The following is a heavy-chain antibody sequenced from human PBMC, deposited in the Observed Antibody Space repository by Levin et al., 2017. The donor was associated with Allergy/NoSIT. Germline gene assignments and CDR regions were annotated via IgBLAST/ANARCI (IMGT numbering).Heavy chain of an antibody. Sequence: GESLKISCAASAFTFRNYWMHWVRQAPGKGLVWVSRINTDGSSRDYADSVKGRFTISRDNAKNTLYLQMNSLRAEDTAVYYCARSITWAFDIWGQGTMVTVSS. CDR1: AFTFRNYW. J-gene: IGHJ3*02. V-gene: IGHV3-74*01. D-gene: IGHD1-14*01. CDR2: INTDGSSR. CDR3: ARSITWAFDI.